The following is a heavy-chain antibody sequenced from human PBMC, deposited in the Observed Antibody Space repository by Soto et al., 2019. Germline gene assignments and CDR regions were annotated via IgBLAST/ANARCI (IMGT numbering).Heavy chain of an antibody. Sequence: SGPTLVNPTQTLTLTFTFSGFSLSTSGMCVSWIRQPPGEALEWLALIDWDDDKYYSTSLKTRLTISKDTSKNQVVLTMTNMDPVDTATYYCARTSLNTAMGTSDYWGQGTLVTVSS. CDR3: ARTSLNTAMGTSDY. CDR1: GFSLSTSGMC. CDR2: IDWDDDK. D-gene: IGHD5-18*01. V-gene: IGHV2-70*01. J-gene: IGHJ4*02.